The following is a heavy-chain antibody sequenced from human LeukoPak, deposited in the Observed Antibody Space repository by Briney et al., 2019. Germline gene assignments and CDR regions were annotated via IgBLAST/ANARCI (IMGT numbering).Heavy chain of an antibody. V-gene: IGHV4-39*07. CDR1: GVSISSSNSY. J-gene: IGHJ4*02. Sequence: PSETLSLTCTVSGVSISSSNSYWGWIRQPAGKGLEWIGEINHSGSTNYNPSLKSRVTISVDTSKNQFSLKLSSVTAADTAVYYCARSRRLGSYLDYWGQGTLVTVSS. CDR3: ARSRRLGSYLDY. CDR2: INHSGST. D-gene: IGHD3-10*01.